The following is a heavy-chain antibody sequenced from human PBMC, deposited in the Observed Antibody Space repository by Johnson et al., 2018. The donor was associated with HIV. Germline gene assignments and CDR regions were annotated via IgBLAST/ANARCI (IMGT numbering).Heavy chain of an antibody. J-gene: IGHJ3*02. CDR3: ANLLFLQWLAPDDGFDI. Sequence: MQLVESGGGVVQAGRSLRLSCAASGFTFSGYAIHWVRQAPGKGLEWVSGISGSGVSTYYADSVKGRFTISRDNSKDTLFLQMDSLRPEDTAVYYCANLLFLQWLAPDDGFDIWGQGTMVTVSS. V-gene: IGHV3-23*04. CDR1: GFTFSGYA. D-gene: IGHD3-3*01. CDR2: ISGSGVST.